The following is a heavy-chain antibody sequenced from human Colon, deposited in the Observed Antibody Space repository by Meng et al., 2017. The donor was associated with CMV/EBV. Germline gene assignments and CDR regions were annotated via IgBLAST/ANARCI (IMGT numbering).Heavy chain of an antibody. CDR2: INPITGGT. CDR3: ASLSGGDFDY. V-gene: IGHV1-2*02. CDR1: GYTFTGYF. Sequence: VVRVQSGAGVKKPGASVKVSCKASGYTFTGYFMYWVRQAPGQGLEWLGVINPITGGTNYAQKFQGRVTMTRDTSMNTAYMELSRLRSDDTAVYYCASLSGGDFDYWGQGTLVTVSS. D-gene: IGHD1-26*01. J-gene: IGHJ4*02.